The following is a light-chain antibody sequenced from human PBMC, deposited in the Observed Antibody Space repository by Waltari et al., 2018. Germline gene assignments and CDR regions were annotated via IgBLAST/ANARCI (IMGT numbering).Light chain of an antibody. V-gene: IGKV1-5*03. CDR3: QQYFSYSVT. J-gene: IGKJ1*01. Sequence: DIQMTQSPFTLSASVGDRVTITCRASQSISSWLAWYQQKPGKAPKLLLYKASSLESGVPSRFSGSGSGTEFTLTISSLQPDDFATYYCQQYFSYSVTFGQGTKVEIK. CDR2: KAS. CDR1: QSISSW.